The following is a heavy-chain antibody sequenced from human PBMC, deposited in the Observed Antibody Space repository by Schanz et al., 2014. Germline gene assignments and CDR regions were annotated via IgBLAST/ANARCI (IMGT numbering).Heavy chain of an antibody. CDR1: GFSVGNKY. V-gene: IGHV3-33*08. CDR3: AKGPYYYYYMDV. J-gene: IGHJ6*03. CDR2: IWSDGTNE. Sequence: VQLVESGGGLVQPGGSLRLSCAASGFSVGNKYMNWVRQTPGKGLEWVAVIWSDGTNEYYADSVKGRFTISGDSSKYTVYLQMNSLRADDTAVYYCAKGPYYYYYMDVWGNGTTVTVSS.